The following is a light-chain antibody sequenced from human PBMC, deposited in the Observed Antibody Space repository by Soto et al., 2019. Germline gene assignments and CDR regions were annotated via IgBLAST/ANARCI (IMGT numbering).Light chain of an antibody. J-gene: IGKJ1*01. CDR3: QQDYSYPPT. CDR2: AAS. CDR1: QGIRRY. Sequence: RRKQSTSTLAASTGDSATITCRASQGIRRYLAWYQPKQGKAPKTXIYAASTLQSGVPSRFSGSGSGTDFTLTISCLQSEDFATYYCQQDYSYPPTFGQGTQVDIK. V-gene: IGKV1-8*01.